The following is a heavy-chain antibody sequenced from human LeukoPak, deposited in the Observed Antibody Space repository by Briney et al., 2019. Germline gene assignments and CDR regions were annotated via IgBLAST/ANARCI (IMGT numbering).Heavy chain of an antibody. CDR1: GFTFGDYA. V-gene: IGHV3-23*01. CDR2: ISGSGGST. D-gene: IGHD6-19*01. CDR3: AKESSVAGTDY. J-gene: IGHJ4*02. Sequence: GGSLRHSCTTSGFTFGDYAMSWFRQAPGKGLEWVSAISGSGGSTYYADSVKGRFTISRDNSKNTLYLQMNSLRAEDTAVYYCAKESSVAGTDYWGQGTLVTVSS.